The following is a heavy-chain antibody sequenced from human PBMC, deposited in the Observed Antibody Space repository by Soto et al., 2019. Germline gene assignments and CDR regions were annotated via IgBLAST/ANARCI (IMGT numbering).Heavy chain of an antibody. J-gene: IGHJ6*02. D-gene: IGHD2-2*01. Sequence: ASVKVSCTASSYTFTGYYVHWVREAPGQGLEWMGWINPETGGTSYAQKFQGRVTLSRDTSINTAYLELSRLRFDDAAVYFCARERYQVISDGMDVWGQGTTVTVSS. CDR1: SYTFTGYY. CDR3: ARERYQVISDGMDV. CDR2: INPETGGT. V-gene: IGHV1-2*02.